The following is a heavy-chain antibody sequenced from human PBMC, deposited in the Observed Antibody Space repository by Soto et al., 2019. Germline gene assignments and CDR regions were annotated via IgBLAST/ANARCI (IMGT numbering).Heavy chain of an antibody. D-gene: IGHD6-13*01. V-gene: IGHV3-9*01. CDR1: GFTFDDYA. CDR2: ISWNSGSI. J-gene: IGHJ4*02. CDR3: AKAGPYSSHPPFDY. Sequence: EVQLVESGGGLVQPGRSLRLSCAASGFTFDDYAMHWVRQAPGKGLEWVSGISWNSGSIGYADSVKGRFTISRDNAKNSLYLQMNSLRAEDTALYYCAKAGPYSSHPPFDYWGQGTLVTVSS.